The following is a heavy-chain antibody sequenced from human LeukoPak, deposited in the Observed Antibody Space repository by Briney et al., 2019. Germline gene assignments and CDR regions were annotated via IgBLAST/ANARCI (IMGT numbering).Heavy chain of an antibody. J-gene: IGHJ4*02. CDR1: GFTFSSYA. V-gene: IGHV3-23*01. Sequence: QPGGSLRLSCAASGFTFSSYAMSWVRQAPGKGLEWVSAISGSGGATYYADSVKGRFTISRDNSKNTLYLQMNSLRAEDTAVYYCARSSGYYYGGSGYWGQGTLVTVSS. D-gene: IGHD3-22*01. CDR2: ISGSGGAT. CDR3: ARSSGYYYGGSGY.